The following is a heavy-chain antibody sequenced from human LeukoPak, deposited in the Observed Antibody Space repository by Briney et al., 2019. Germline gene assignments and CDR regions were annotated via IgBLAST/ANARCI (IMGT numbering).Heavy chain of an antibody. CDR2: INPNSGGT. V-gene: IGHV1-2*02. CDR3: ARAGPKDCSSTSCDRFRFDP. Sequence: ASVKVSCKASGYTFTGYYMHWVRQAPGQGLEWMGWINPNSGGTNYAQKFQGRVTMTRDTSISTVYMELSRLRSDDTAVYYCARAGPKDCSSTSCDRFRFDPWGQGTLVTVSS. J-gene: IGHJ5*02. CDR1: GYTFTGYY. D-gene: IGHD2-2*01.